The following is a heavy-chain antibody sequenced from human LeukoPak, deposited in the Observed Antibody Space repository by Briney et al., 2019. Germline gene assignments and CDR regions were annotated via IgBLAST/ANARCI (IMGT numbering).Heavy chain of an antibody. V-gene: IGHV3-74*01. CDR2: TNRDGSST. CDR1: GFTFGDHA. J-gene: IGHJ4*02. D-gene: IGHD3-3*01. CDR3: ARDSVEWYIFDY. Sequence: PGRSLRLSCTASGFTFGDHAMSWVRQAPGKGPVWVARTNRDGSSTAYADSVKGRFTISKDNAKNTLYLLMNSLRAEDTAVYYCARDSVEWYIFDYWGQGTLVTVSS.